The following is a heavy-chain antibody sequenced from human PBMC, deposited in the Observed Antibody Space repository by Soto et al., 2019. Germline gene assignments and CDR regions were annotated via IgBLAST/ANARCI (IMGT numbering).Heavy chain of an antibody. CDR3: ARDLGRYCSGDSCYSGDWFDP. Sequence: SETLSLTCTISGGSISSYYWSWIRQTPGKGLEWIGYVYFSGSTNYNPSLKSRVLISIDTSRNQFSLKLSSVTAADTAVYYCARDLGRYCSGDSCYSGDWFDPWGQGTLVTVSS. CDR1: GGSISSYY. CDR2: VYFSGST. D-gene: IGHD2-15*01. J-gene: IGHJ5*02. V-gene: IGHV4-59*01.